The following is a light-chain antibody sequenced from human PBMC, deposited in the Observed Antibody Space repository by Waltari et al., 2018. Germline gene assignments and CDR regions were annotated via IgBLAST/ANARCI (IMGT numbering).Light chain of an antibody. Sequence: EIVMTQSPVTLSVSPGERATLSCRASQSVNTNLAWYQQKPGQAPRLLIYGASTRATGIPGRFSGSGSGTEFTLTISSLQSEDFAVYYCQQYNKWPPWTFGQGTRVEIK. CDR3: QQYNKWPPWT. CDR1: QSVNTN. V-gene: IGKV3-15*01. CDR2: GAS. J-gene: IGKJ1*01.